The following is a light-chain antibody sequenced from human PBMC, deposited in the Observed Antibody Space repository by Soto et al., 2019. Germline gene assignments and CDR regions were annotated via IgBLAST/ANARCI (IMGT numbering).Light chain of an antibody. CDR1: SSNIGSNY. CDR2: RNN. Sequence: QAVVTQPPSASGTPGQRVTISCSGSSSNIGSNYVYWYQQLPGTVPQLLIYRNNERPSGVPDRFSGSKSGTSASLAITGLQAEDEADYYCQSYDSSLSGVVFGGGTKLTVL. J-gene: IGLJ2*01. V-gene: IGLV1-47*01. CDR3: QSYDSSLSGVV.